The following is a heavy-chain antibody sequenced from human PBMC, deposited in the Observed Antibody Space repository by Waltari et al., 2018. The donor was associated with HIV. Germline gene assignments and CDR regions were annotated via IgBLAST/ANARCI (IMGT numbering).Heavy chain of an antibody. D-gene: IGHD3-16*01. Sequence: QVQLVESGGGVVQPGGSLRLSCAASGFTFSSYGMHWVRQAPGKGLEGVALIRYYGSNKYYADSVKGRFTISRDNSKNTLYLQMNSLRAEDTAVYYCAKDRGNWFDPWGQGTLVTVSS. V-gene: IGHV3-30*02. J-gene: IGHJ5*02. CDR2: IRYYGSNK. CDR3: AKDRGNWFDP. CDR1: GFTFSSYG.